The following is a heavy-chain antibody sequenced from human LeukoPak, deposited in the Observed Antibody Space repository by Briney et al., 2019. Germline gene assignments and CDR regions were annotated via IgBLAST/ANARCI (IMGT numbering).Heavy chain of an antibody. V-gene: IGHV3-7*01. D-gene: IGHD3-10*01. CDR2: IKQDGSEK. J-gene: IGHJ4*02. CDR1: GFTFSSYW. Sequence: GGSLRLSCAASGFTFSSYWMSWVRQAPGKGLEWVANIKQDGSEKYYVDSVKGRFTISRDNAKNSLYLQMNSLRAEDTAVYYCARGASSAHYYGSGSYYNLFDYWGQGTLVTVSS. CDR3: ARGASSAHYYGSGSYYNLFDY.